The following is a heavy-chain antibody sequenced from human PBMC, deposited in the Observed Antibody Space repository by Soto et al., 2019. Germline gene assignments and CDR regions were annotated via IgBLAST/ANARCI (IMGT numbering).Heavy chain of an antibody. J-gene: IGHJ2*01. V-gene: IGHV3-9*01. CDR3: AKDAELTGLLLTGWYFDL. CDR2: ISWNSGSI. D-gene: IGHD3-22*01. CDR1: GFTFDDYA. Sequence: DVQLVESGGGLVQPGRSLRLSCAASGFTFDDYAMHWVRQAPGKGLEWVSGISWNSGSIGYADSVKGRFTISRDNAKNSLYLQMNSLRPEDTALYYCAKDAELTGLLLTGWYFDLWGRGTLVTVSS.